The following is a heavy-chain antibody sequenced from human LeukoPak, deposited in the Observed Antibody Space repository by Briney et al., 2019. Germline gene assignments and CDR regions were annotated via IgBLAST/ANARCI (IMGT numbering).Heavy chain of an antibody. D-gene: IGHD3-22*01. CDR3: AKVPDSSGYYYVS. CDR1: GFTFSSYA. CDR2: ISGSGGST. J-gene: IGHJ5*02. V-gene: IGHV3-23*01. Sequence: GGSLRLSCAASGFTFSSYAVSWVRQAPGKGLEWVSAISGSGGSTYYVDSVKGRFTISRDNSKNTLYLQMNSLRAEDTAVYYCAKVPDSSGYYYVSWGQGTLVTVSS.